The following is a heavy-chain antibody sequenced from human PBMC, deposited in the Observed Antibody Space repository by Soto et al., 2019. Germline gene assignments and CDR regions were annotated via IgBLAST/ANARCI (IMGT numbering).Heavy chain of an antibody. Sequence: QVQLQESGPGLVKPSETLSLTCTVSGGSISSYYWSWIRQPPGKGLEWIGYIYYSGSTNYNPSLKSRVTISVDTSKNQFSLKLSSVTAADTAVYYCARVKHTAHGLYYDYYGMDVWGQGTTVTVSS. J-gene: IGHJ6*02. CDR3: ARVKHTAHGLYYDYYGMDV. V-gene: IGHV4-59*01. D-gene: IGHD3-10*01. CDR2: IYYSGST. CDR1: GGSISSYY.